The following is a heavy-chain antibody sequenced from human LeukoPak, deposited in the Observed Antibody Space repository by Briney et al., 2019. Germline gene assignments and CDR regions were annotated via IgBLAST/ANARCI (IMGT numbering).Heavy chain of an antibody. D-gene: IGHD3-10*01. V-gene: IGHV1-18*01. CDR2: ISAYNGNT. J-gene: IGHJ3*02. CDR1: GYTFTSYG. Sequence: GASVKVSCKASGYTFTSYGISWVRQAPGQGLEWMGWISAYNGNTNYAQRLQGRVTMTTDTSTSTAYMELRSLRSDDTAVYYCARDSVYYYGSGSYYAFDIWGQGTMVTVSS. CDR3: ARDSVYYYGSGSYYAFDI.